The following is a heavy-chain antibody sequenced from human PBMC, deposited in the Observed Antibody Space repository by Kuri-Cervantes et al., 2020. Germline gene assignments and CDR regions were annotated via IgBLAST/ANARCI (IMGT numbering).Heavy chain of an antibody. CDR3: ARGQWRALADFDY. CDR2: SNAGNGNT. V-gene: IGHV1-3*02. J-gene: IGHJ4*02. D-gene: IGHD6-19*01. Sequence: ASVKVSCKASGYTFTSYAMHWVRQAPGQRLEWMGWSNAGNGNTKYSQEFQGRVTITRDTSASTAYMELSSLRSEDTAVYYCARGQWRALADFDYWGQGTLVTVSS. CDR1: GYTFTSYA.